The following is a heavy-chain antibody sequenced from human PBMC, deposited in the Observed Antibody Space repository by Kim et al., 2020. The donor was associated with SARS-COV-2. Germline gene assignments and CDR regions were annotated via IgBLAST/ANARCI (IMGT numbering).Heavy chain of an antibody. CDR2: IYHSGST. CDR1: GYSISSGYY. D-gene: IGHD3-10*01. J-gene: IGHJ5*02. V-gene: IGHV4-38-2*02. Sequence: SETLSLTCTVSGYSISSGYYWGWIRQPPGKGLEWMGSIYHSGSTYYNPSLKSRVTISVDTSKNQFSLKLSSVTAADTAVYYCARSEGYYGSGSYFDPWG. CDR3: ARSEGYYGSGSYFDP.